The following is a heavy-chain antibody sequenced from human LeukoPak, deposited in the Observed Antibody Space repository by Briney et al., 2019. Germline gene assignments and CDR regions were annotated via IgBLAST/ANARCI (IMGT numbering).Heavy chain of an antibody. CDR1: GGSISSSSYY. CDR3: ARAEQWLVHYYYYYGMDV. CDR2: IYYSGST. D-gene: IGHD6-19*01. Sequence: SETLSLTCTVSGGSISSSSYYWGWIRQPPGKGLEWIGSIYYSGSTYYNPSLKSRVTISVDTSKNQFSLKLSSVTAADTAVYYCARAEQWLVHYYYYYGMDVWGQGTTVTVSS. V-gene: IGHV4-39*07. J-gene: IGHJ6*02.